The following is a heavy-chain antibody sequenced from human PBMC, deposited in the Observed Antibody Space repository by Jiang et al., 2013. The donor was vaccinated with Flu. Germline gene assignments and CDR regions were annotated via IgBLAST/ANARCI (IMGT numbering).Heavy chain of an antibody. CDR1: GYDFTSLA. CDR3: ARLSDGNY. J-gene: IGHJ4*02. CDR2: INTYTGNP. V-gene: IGHV7-4-1*02. D-gene: IGHD4-17*01. Sequence: QSGSELKKPGASVKVSCKTSGYDFTSLAINWVRQAPGQGLEWMGWINTYTGNPTYAQGFTGRFVFSLDTSVSTAYLQISSLKADDTAIYYCARLSDGNYWGQGTLVTVSS.